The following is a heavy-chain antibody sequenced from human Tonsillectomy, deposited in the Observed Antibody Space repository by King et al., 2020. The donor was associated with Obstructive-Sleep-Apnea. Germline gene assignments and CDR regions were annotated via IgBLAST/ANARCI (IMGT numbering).Heavy chain of an antibody. CDR3: VRDHRGWFDP. Sequence: VQLVESGGGLVQPGGSLRLSCAASEFTLSNLWMHWVRQAPGKGLVWVSHIDSDGTTTNYADSVKGRFTISRDNAKNMLFLQMSSLRAEDTAVSYCVRDHRGWFDPWGQGTLVTVSS. J-gene: IGHJ5*02. CDR1: EFTLSNLW. D-gene: IGHD3-10*01. CDR2: IDSDGTTT. V-gene: IGHV3-74*01.